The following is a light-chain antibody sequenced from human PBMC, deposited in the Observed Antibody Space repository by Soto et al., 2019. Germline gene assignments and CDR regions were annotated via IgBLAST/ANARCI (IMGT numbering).Light chain of an antibody. CDR3: QQFHSWPLT. V-gene: IGKV3-20*01. J-gene: IGKJ4*01. Sequence: EIVLTQSPGTLSLSPGERATLSCRASQSVSSSYLAWYQQKPGQAPRLLIYGASSRATGIPARFSGSGSGTEFTLTISSLQSEDFAVYFCQQFHSWPLTFGGGTKVDI. CDR1: QSVSSSY. CDR2: GAS.